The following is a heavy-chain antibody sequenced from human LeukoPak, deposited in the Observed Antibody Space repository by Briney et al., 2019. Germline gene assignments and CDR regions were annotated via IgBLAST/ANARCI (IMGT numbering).Heavy chain of an antibody. CDR1: GGSFSGYY. Sequence: PSETLSLTCAVYGGSFSGYYWSWIRQPPGKGLEWIGEINHSGSTNYNPSLKSRVTISVDTSKTQFSLKLSSVTAADTAVYYCARGRRWLQLPFDYWGQGTLVTVSS. CDR2: INHSGST. J-gene: IGHJ4*02. CDR3: ARGRRWLQLPFDY. V-gene: IGHV4-34*01. D-gene: IGHD5-24*01.